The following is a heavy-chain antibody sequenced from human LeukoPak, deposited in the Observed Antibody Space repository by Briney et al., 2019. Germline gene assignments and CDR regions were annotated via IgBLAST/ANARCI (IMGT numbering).Heavy chain of an antibody. Sequence: SQTLSLTCTVSGGSISSGSYYWSWIRQPAGKGLEWIGRIYTSGSTNYNPSLKSRVTISVDTSKNQFSLKLSSVTAADTAVYYCARVGTTVIPFDYWGQGTLVTVSS. J-gene: IGHJ4*02. CDR2: IYTSGST. V-gene: IGHV4-61*02. CDR3: ARVGTTVIPFDY. D-gene: IGHD4-17*01. CDR1: GGSISSGSYY.